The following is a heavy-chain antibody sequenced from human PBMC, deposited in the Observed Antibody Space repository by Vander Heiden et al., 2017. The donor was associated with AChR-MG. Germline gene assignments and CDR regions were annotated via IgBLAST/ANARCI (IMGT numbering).Heavy chain of an antibody. V-gene: IGHV1-18*01. CDR2: ISVPKGDT. J-gene: IGHJ4*02. Sequence: QVQVVQSGPEVKKPGASVRVSCKASGHTFTKFGISWVRQAPGQGPEWMGWISVPKGDTNYAQKLQDRVTMTTESSTHTAFLELKSLRSDDTAVYYCLAYDDSSGPYYWGQGTLVVVSA. D-gene: IGHD3-22*01. CDR1: GHTFTKFG. CDR3: LAYDDSSGPYY.